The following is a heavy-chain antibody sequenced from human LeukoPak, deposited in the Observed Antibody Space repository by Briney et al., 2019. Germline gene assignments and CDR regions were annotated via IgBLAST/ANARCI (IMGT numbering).Heavy chain of an antibody. J-gene: IGHJ3*02. V-gene: IGHV4-31*03. CDR3: ARDGASRGGALDM. D-gene: IGHD3-10*01. CDR1: GGSISSGDYY. Sequence: SQTLSLTCTVSGGSISSGDYYWTWLRLYPGKGLEWIGYIHYSGSTYSNPSLKSRLTMSIDTSKNQFSLNLRSVTAADTAVYYCARDGASRGGALDMWGQGTVVIVSS. CDR2: IHYSGST.